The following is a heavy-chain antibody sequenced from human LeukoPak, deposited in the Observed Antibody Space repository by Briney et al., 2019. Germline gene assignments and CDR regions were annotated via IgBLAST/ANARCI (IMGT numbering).Heavy chain of an antibody. CDR2: ISAYNGNT. V-gene: IGHV1-18*01. D-gene: IGHD3-3*01. CDR3: ASVRQDFWSGYYCDY. CDR1: GYTFTSYG. Sequence: ASVKVSCKASGYTFTSYGISWVRQAPGQGLEWMGWISAYNGNTNYAQKLQGRVTMTTDTSTSTAYMELRSLRSDDTAVYYCASVRQDFWSGYYCDYWGQGTLVTVSS. J-gene: IGHJ4*02.